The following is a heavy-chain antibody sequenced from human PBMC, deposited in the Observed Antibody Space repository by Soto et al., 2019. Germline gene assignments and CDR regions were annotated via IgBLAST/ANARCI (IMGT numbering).Heavy chain of an antibody. J-gene: IGHJ4*02. CDR3: ATQRSEWELSFDY. D-gene: IGHD1-26*01. CDR1: GYTFTGYY. V-gene: IGHV1-2*04. Sequence: ASVKVSFKASGYTFTGYYMHLVRQAPGQGLEWMGWINPNSGGTNYAQKFQGLVTMTKDPSIRPAYMELSRLRSDGTAVYYCATQRSEWELSFDYWGQGTLVTVSS. CDR2: INPNSGGT.